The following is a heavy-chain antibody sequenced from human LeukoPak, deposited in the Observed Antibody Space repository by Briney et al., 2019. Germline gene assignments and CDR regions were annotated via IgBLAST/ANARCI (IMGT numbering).Heavy chain of an antibody. J-gene: IGHJ4*02. D-gene: IGHD5-24*01. CDR2: INHSGSI. V-gene: IGHV4-34*01. CDR1: GGSFSGYY. CDR3: GKFRYGYMGLDS. Sequence: SETLSLTCRVYGGSFSGYYWTWIRQPPGKGLEWIGEINHSGSINYNPSLKSRVIMSVDTSKNQFYLNVRSVTAADTAVYYCGKFRYGYMGLDSWGQGTLVTVSS.